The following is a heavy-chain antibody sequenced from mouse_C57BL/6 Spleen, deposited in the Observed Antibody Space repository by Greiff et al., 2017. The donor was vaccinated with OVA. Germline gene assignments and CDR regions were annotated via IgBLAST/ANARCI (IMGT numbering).Heavy chain of an antibody. Sequence: VQLKESGAELARPGASVKLSCKASGYTFTSYGISWVKQRTGQGLEWIGVIYPRSGSTYYNEKFKGKATLTADKSSSTAYMELRSLTSEDSAVYFCASIYYDRHHAMDYWGQGTSVTVSS. CDR3: ASIYYDRHHAMDY. CDR1: GYTFTSYG. V-gene: IGHV1-81*01. J-gene: IGHJ4*01. D-gene: IGHD2-4*01. CDR2: IYPRSGST.